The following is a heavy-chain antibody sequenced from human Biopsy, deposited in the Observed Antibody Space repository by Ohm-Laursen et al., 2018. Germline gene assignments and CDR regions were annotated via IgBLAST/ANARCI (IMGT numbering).Heavy chain of an antibody. Sequence: ASVKVSCKASGYTFSLYHIHWVRQAPGQGLEWMGWIDPDSGRTSFGQNFQGRVTMTSDTSAGTAYLELTRLRSDDTAVYYCARDPYCSGGNCYSPLDHWGQGTLVTVSA. J-gene: IGHJ4*02. CDR1: GYTFSLYH. CDR2: IDPDSGRT. D-gene: IGHD2-15*01. V-gene: IGHV1-2*02. CDR3: ARDPYCSGGNCYSPLDH.